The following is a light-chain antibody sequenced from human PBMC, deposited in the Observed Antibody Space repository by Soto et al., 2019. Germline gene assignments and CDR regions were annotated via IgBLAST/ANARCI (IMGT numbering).Light chain of an antibody. V-gene: IGKV1-39*01. CDR2: DAS. CDR3: QQDNSAPPCT. J-gene: IGKJ4*02. Sequence: DIQMTQSPSSLSASVGDRITITCRSSQSINNCLDWYQQRPGKAPKVIIYDASSLQSGVPSRFSGSGSGTEFALTISSLQPEDFATYYCQQDNSAPPCTFGRGTKVEIK. CDR1: QSINNC.